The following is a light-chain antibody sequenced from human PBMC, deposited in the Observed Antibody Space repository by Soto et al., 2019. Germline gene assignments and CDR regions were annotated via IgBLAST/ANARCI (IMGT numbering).Light chain of an antibody. CDR1: QSVRSN. CDR2: GAS. Sequence: EIVMTQSPATLSVSPGERATLSCGASQSVRSNLAWYQQRPGQAPRLLIYGASTRATGIPARFSGSGSGTELTLTISSLQSEDFAVYYCQQYNDWPWTLGQGTKVDIK. J-gene: IGKJ1*01. CDR3: QQYNDWPWT. V-gene: IGKV3-15*01.